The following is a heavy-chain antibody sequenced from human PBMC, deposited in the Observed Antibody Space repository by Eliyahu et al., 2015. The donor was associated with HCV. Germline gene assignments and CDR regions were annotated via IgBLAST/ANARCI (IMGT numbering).Heavy chain of an antibody. Sequence: QVQMRESGPGLVKXSEXLSLICXXXGGXIGNGYYYWSWIRQSPGKEPEWLGYIHPGGATDYNPSLRSRASMSIDTSKNQFSLSLHSVXTADTAVYFCAGNRGLAAAGGGFDCWGQGTLVTVSS. D-gene: IGHD6-13*01. CDR3: AGNRGLAAAGGGFDC. J-gene: IGHJ4*02. CDR2: IHPGGAT. CDR1: GGXIGNGYYY. V-gene: IGHV4-61*01.